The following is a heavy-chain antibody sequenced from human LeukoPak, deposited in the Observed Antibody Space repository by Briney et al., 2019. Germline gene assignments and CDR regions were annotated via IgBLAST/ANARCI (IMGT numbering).Heavy chain of an antibody. J-gene: IGHJ5*02. Sequence: SETLSLTCGVYGGPFSGYYWSWIRQPPGKGLEWIGEINHSGSTNYNPSLKSRVTISVDTSKNQFSLKLTSVTAADAAVYYCAIVGSTFWFDPWGQGTLVTVSS. CDR1: GGPFSGYY. V-gene: IGHV4-34*01. CDR3: AIVGSTFWFDP. D-gene: IGHD1-26*01. CDR2: INHSGST.